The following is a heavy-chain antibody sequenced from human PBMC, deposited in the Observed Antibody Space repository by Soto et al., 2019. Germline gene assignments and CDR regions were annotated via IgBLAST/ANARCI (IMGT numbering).Heavy chain of an antibody. CDR2: INHSGST. J-gene: IGHJ4*02. D-gene: IGHD7-27*01. V-gene: IGHV4-34*01. CDR3: ARISLTGDQDSEGY. Sequence: SETLSLTCAVYGGSFSGYYWSWIRQPPGKGLEWIGEINHSGSTNYNPSLKSRVTISVDTSKNQFSLKLSSVTAADTAVYYCARISLTGDQDSEGYWGQGTLVTVSS. CDR1: GGSFSGYY.